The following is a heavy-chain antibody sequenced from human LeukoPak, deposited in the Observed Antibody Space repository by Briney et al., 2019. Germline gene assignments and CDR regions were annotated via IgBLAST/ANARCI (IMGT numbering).Heavy chain of an antibody. V-gene: IGHV3-30*18. Sequence: GGSLRLSCAASGFTFTTYGMHWVRQAPGKGLEWVAVISYDGSNKYYAESVKGRFTISRDNSKSTLYLQMNSLRADDTAVYYCAKGLASYGSGSLFDYWGQGTLVTVSS. CDR1: GFTFTTYG. D-gene: IGHD3-10*01. CDR3: AKGLASYGSGSLFDY. CDR2: ISYDGSNK. J-gene: IGHJ4*02.